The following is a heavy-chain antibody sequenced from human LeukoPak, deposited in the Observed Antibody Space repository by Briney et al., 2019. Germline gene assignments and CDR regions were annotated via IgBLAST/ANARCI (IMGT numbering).Heavy chain of an antibody. CDR1: GYTFTSYG. D-gene: IGHD4-17*01. J-gene: IGHJ4*02. Sequence: GASVKVSCKASGYTFTSYGISWVRQAPGQGLEWMGGIIPIFGTANYAQKFQGRVTITADESTSTAYMELSSLRSEDTAVYYCAIGVSDTYGDYYFDYWGQGTLVTVSS. CDR3: AIGVSDTYGDYYFDY. CDR2: IIPIFGTA. V-gene: IGHV1-69*13.